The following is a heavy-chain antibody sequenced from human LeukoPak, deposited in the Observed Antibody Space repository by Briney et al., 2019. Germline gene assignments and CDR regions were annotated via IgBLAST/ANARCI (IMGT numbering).Heavy chain of an antibody. D-gene: IGHD3-9*01. J-gene: IGHJ5*02. V-gene: IGHV1-8*01. Sequence: ASVKVSCKASGYTFTSYDINWVRQATGRGLEWMGWMNPNSGNTGYAQKFQGRVTMTRNTSISTAYMELSSLRSEDTAVYYCARANLYYDILTGYRTRGWFDPWGQGTLVTVSS. CDR1: GYTFTSYD. CDR2: MNPNSGNT. CDR3: ARANLYYDILTGYRTRGWFDP.